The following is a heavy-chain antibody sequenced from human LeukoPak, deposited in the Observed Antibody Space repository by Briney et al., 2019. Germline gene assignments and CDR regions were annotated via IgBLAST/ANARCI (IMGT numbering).Heavy chain of an antibody. Sequence: GGSLRLSCAASGFTFSSYGMHWVRQAPGKGLEWVAVISYDGSNKYYADSVKGRFTISRDNSKNTLYLQMNSLRAEDTAVYYCAGIVGGIWGQGTMVTVSS. CDR3: AGIVGGI. CDR2: ISYDGSNK. CDR1: GFTFSSYG. D-gene: IGHD3-16*01. V-gene: IGHV3-30*03. J-gene: IGHJ3*02.